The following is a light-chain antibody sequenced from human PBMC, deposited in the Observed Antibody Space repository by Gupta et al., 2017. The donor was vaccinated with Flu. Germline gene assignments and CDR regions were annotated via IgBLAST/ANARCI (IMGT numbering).Light chain of an antibody. Sequence: QSALPQPASVSGSPGQSITISCTGTTTDVGAYNYVSWYQQHPGKAPKLIIYEVNNRPSGVSNRFSGSKSGNTASLTISGLQAEDEADYYCSSYTGSSTPYVFGIGTRVTVL. CDR3: SSYTGSSTPYV. V-gene: IGLV2-14*01. J-gene: IGLJ1*01. CDR2: EVN. CDR1: TTDVGAYNY.